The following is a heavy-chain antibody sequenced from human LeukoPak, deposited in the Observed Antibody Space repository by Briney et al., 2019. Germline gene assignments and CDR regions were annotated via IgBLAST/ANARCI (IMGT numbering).Heavy chain of an antibody. Sequence: GGSLRLSCAASGFTFSSYAVSWVRQAPGKGLEWVSAISGSGGSTYYADSVKGRFTISRDNSKNTLYLQMNSLRAEDTAVYYCANGGSYYVDYWGQGTLVTVSS. CDR1: GFTFSSYA. CDR2: ISGSGGST. J-gene: IGHJ4*02. D-gene: IGHD1-26*01. CDR3: ANGGSYYVDY. V-gene: IGHV3-23*01.